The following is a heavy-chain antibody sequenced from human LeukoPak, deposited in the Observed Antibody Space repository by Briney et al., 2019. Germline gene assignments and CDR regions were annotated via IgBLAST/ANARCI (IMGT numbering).Heavy chain of an antibody. J-gene: IGHJ5*02. CDR1: GFTVSSNY. V-gene: IGHV3-66*01. CDR3: ARITMVRGVIDWFDP. D-gene: IGHD3-10*01. CDR2: IYSGGST. Sequence: GGSLRLSCAASGFTVSSNYMSWVRQAPRKGLEWVSVIYSGGSTYYADSVKGRFTISRDNSKNTLYLQMNSLRAEDTAVYYCARITMVRGVIDWFDPWGQGTLVTVSS.